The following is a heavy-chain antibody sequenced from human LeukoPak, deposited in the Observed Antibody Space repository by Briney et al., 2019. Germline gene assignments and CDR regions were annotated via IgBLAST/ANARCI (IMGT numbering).Heavy chain of an antibody. J-gene: IGHJ4*02. Sequence: GGSLRLSCAASGFTFTTSWMSWVRQAPGRGLEWVATIKQDESEKTYVDSVEGRFTSSRDNAKSSLFLQMDSLRAEDTAVYYCARFGMDAAIDYWGQGTLVTVSS. CDR3: ARFGMDAAIDY. CDR2: IKQDESEK. V-gene: IGHV3-7*01. D-gene: IGHD2-15*01. CDR1: GFTFTTSW.